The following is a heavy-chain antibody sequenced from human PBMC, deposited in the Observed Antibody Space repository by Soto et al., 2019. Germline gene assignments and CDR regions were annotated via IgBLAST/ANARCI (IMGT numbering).Heavy chain of an antibody. V-gene: IGHV1-18*01. J-gene: IGHJ3*02. CDR2: ISAYNGNT. CDR1: GYTFTSYG. CDR3: ARRGQLWFGELSSAFDI. Sequence: ASVKVSCNASGYTFTSYGISWVRQAPGQGLEWMGWISAYNGNTNYAQKLQGRVTMTTDTSTSTAYMELRSLRSDDTAVYYCARRGQLWFGELSSAFDIWGQGTMVTVSS. D-gene: IGHD3-10*01.